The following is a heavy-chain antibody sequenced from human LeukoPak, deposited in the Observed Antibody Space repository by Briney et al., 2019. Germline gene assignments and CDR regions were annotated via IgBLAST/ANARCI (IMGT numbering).Heavy chain of an antibody. V-gene: IGHV3-9*01. CDR1: GFTFDSYA. D-gene: IGHD2-21*02. CDR3: ATTAGPTDPHYCMDV. J-gene: IGHJ6*03. CDR2: ISWNGGSI. Sequence: GRSLRLSCAASGFTFDSYAMHWVRQAPGKGLEWVSGISWNGGSIDYADSVKGRFTISRDNAKNSLYLQMNSLRAEDTAVYYCATTAGPTDPHYCMDVWGKGTTVTVSS.